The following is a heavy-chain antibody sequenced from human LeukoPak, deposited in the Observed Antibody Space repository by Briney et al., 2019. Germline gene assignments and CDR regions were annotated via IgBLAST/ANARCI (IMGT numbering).Heavy chain of an antibody. CDR1: GFTFSDHY. CDR3: TRAEVRGTYYYFDY. Sequence: GGSLRLSCAASGFTFSDHYMDWVRQAPAKGLEWVGRIRKKADSYTTDYAASAKGRFTISRDDSKNSLYLQMNSLETEDTAVYYCTRAEVRGTYYYFDYWGQGTLVTVSS. CDR2: IRKKADSYTT. V-gene: IGHV3-72*01. J-gene: IGHJ4*02. D-gene: IGHD3-10*01.